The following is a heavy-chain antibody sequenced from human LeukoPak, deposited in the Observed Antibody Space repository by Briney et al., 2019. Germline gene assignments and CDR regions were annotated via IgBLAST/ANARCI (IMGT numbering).Heavy chain of an antibody. CDR2: IIPIFGTA. J-gene: IGHJ4*02. V-gene: IGHV1-69*13. CDR3: ARVGDYGDYFDY. CDR1: GGTFSSYA. D-gene: IGHD4-17*01. Sequence: SVKVSCKASGGTFSSYAISWVRQAPGQGLEWMGGIIPIFGTANYAQKFQGRVTITADESTGTAYMELSSLRSEDTAVYYCARVGDYGDYFDYWGQGTLVTVSS.